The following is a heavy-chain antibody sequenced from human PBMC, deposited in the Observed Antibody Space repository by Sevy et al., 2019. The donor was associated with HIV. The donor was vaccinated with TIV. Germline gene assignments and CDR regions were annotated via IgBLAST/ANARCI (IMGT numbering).Heavy chain of an antibody. J-gene: IGHJ6*02. CDR1: GFTVSSNY. D-gene: IGHD6-6*01. CDR2: IYSGGST. V-gene: IGHV3-53*01. CDR3: ARDRGIAARPGLPRYYYGMDV. Sequence: GGSLRLSCAASGFTVSSNYMSWVRQAPGKGLEWVSVIYSGGSTYYADSVKGRFTISRDNSKNTLYLQMNSLRAEDTAVYYCARDRGIAARPGLPRYYYGMDVWGQGTTVTVSS.